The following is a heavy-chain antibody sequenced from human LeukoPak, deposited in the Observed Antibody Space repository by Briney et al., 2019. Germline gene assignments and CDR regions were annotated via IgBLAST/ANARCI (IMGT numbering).Heavy chain of an antibody. V-gene: IGHV3-30-3*01. J-gene: IGHJ4*02. Sequence: GGSLRLSCAASGFTFSSYAMHWVRQAPGKGLEWLAVISYDGSNKYYADSVKGRFTISRDNSKNTLYLQMNSLRAEDTAVYYCAREPIVVVPAAISPRGFDYWRQGTLVTVSS. CDR2: ISYDGSNK. CDR3: AREPIVVVPAAISPRGFDY. CDR1: GFTFSSYA. D-gene: IGHD2-2*02.